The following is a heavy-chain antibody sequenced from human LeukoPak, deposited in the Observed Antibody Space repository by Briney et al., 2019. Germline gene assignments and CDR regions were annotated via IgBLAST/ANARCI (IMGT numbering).Heavy chain of an antibody. V-gene: IGHV1-69*13. D-gene: IGHD4/OR15-4a*01. CDR1: GGTFSSYA. CDR2: IIPIFGTA. CDR3: ARDTDPDYAVSYYYYMDV. Sequence: GASVKVSCKAFGGTFSSYAISWVRQAPGQGLEWMGGIIPIFGTANYAQKFQGRVTITADESTSTAYMELSSLRSEDTAVYYCARDTDPDYAVSYYYYMDVWGKGTTVTVSS. J-gene: IGHJ6*03.